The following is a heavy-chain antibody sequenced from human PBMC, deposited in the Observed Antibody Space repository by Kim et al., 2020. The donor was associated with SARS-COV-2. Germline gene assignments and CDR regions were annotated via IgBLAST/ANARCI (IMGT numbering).Heavy chain of an antibody. D-gene: IGHD6-13*01. Sequence: EKSYVDSVEGRFTIFRDDAKNSLYLQMNSLRPEDTASYYCVRSGIAGGCDYWGRGSLVTVSS. J-gene: IGHJ4*02. CDR2: EK. V-gene: IGHV3-7*04. CDR3: VRSGIAGGCDY.